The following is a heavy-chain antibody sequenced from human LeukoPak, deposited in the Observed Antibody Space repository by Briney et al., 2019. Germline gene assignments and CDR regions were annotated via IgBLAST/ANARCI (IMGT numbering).Heavy chain of an antibody. V-gene: IGHV3-48*04. J-gene: IGHJ4*02. Sequence: GGSLRLSCAASGFTFTSYTMNWVRQAPGKGLEWVSYISFNSTTIYYADSVKGRFTISRDNAKNSLYLQMNSLRAEDTAVYYCASSTGRTTNFDYWGRGTLVTVSS. CDR3: ASSTGRTTNFDY. D-gene: IGHD1-7*01. CDR2: ISFNSTTI. CDR1: GFTFTSYT.